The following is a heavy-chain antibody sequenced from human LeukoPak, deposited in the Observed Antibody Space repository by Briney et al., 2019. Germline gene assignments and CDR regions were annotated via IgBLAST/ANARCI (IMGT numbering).Heavy chain of an antibody. J-gene: IGHJ3*02. Sequence: ASVKVSCTASGYTFSMYEVNWVRQAPGLGLELMGWMNPDSGDTVYTQKFLDRVTMTRNTSTSTAYMELRDLRSEDTAIYYCARPRSSWYSDSFDIWGQGTVVTVSS. D-gene: IGHD6-13*01. V-gene: IGHV1-8*01. CDR1: GYTFSMYE. CDR2: MNPDSGDT. CDR3: ARPRSSWYSDSFDI.